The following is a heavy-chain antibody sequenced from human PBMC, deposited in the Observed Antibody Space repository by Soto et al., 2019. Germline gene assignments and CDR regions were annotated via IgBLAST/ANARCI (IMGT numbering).Heavy chain of an antibody. V-gene: IGHV3-30-3*01. CDR1: GFTFSSYA. CDR2: ISYDGSNK. Sequence: GGSLRLSCAASGFTFSSYAMHWVRQAPGKGLEWVAVISYDGSNKYYADSVKGRFTISRDNSKNTLYLQMNSLRAEDTAVYYCERDRKEYYYYYGMDVWGQGTKVTVYS. CDR3: ERDRKEYYYYYGMDV. J-gene: IGHJ6*02.